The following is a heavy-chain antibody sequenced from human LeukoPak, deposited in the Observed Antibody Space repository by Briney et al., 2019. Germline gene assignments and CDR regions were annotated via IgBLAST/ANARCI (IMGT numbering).Heavy chain of an antibody. Sequence: PGRSLRLSCAASGFTFDAYAMHWVRQRPGKGLEWVSGITWNSGNKAYADSVKGRFTISRDNAKTSLYLQLNSLIPEDTAFYYCAKDTSRSSRDYYFYLDVWGKGTTVTVSS. D-gene: IGHD6-6*01. CDR3: AKDTSRSSRDYYFYLDV. J-gene: IGHJ6*03. CDR1: GFTFDAYA. V-gene: IGHV3-9*01. CDR2: ITWNSGNK.